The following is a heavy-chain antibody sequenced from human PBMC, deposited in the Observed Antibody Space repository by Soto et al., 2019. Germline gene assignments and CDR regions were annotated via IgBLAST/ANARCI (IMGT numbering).Heavy chain of an antibody. Sequence: QVQLLQSGPEVRKPGASVKVACKASGYTFLNYGLSWVRQAPRQGLEWMGWISPFNRNTQYAQKLQGIVTMTTNSSTNTVHMGLTRLTSDATAVYFCARQSSGSPDYYYYPSDVWGQGTRVIVSS. V-gene: IGHV1-18*01. CDR2: ISPFNRNT. CDR3: ARQSSGSPDYYYYPSDV. J-gene: IGHJ6*01. CDR1: GYTFLNYG. D-gene: IGHD6-19*01.